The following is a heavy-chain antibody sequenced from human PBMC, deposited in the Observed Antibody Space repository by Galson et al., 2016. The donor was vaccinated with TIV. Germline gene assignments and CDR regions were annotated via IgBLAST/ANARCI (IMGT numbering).Heavy chain of an antibody. CDR1: GYTFTSYD. V-gene: IGHV1-8*02. D-gene: IGHD4-17*01. CDR3: ARSGDYGDY. J-gene: IGHJ4*02. Sequence: SCKASGYTFTSYDINWVRQATGQGPEWMGWMNPNSGNTGYAQKFRGRVTMTRNTSVRTAYMELSSLRSEDTAVYYCARSGDYGDYGGQGTLVTVSS. CDR2: MNPNSGNT.